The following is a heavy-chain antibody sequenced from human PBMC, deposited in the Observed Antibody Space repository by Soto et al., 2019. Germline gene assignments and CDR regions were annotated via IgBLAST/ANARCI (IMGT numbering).Heavy chain of an antibody. CDR2: IWYDGSNK. Sequence: QVQLVESGGGVVQPGRSLRLSCAASGFTFSSYGMHWVRQAPGKGLEWVAVIWYDGSNKYYADSVKGRFTISRDNSKNTLYLQMNSLRAEDTAVYYCARDSSSWCFDYWGQGTLVTVSS. J-gene: IGHJ4*02. V-gene: IGHV3-33*01. CDR1: GFTFSSYG. D-gene: IGHD6-13*01. CDR3: ARDSSSWCFDY.